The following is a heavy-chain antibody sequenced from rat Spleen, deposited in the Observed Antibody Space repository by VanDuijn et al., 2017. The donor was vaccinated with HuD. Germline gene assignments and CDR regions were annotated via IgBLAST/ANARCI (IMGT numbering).Heavy chain of an antibody. CDR3: ARLRYNPFDY. V-gene: IGHV5-29*01. CDR2: ISYDGGST. Sequence: EVQLVESGGGLVQPGRSLKLSCAASGLTFNNYGMAWVRQAPTKGLEWVASISYDGGSTYYRDSVKGRFTISRDNAKNTQYLQMDSLRSEDTATYYCARLRYNPFDYWGQGVMVTVSS. J-gene: IGHJ2*01. CDR1: GLTFNNYG. D-gene: IGHD1-5*01.